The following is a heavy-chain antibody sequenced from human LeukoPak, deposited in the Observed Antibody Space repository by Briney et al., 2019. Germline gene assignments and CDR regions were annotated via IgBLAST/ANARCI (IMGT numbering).Heavy chain of an antibody. V-gene: IGHV3-23*01. CDR2: ISGSGGST. CDR3: AKRAYDILTGYYSALDV. J-gene: IGHJ6*02. CDR1: GFTFSSYA. D-gene: IGHD3-9*01. Sequence: GGSLRLSCAASGFTFSSYAMSWVRQAPGKGLEWVSAISGSGGSTYYADSVKGRFTISRDNSKNTLYLQMNSLRAEDTVVYYRAKRAYDILTGYYSALDVWGQGTTVTVSS.